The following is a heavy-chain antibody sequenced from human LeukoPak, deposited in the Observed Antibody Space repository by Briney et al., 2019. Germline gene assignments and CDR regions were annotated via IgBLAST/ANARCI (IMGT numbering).Heavy chain of an antibody. J-gene: IGHJ5*02. Sequence: SETLSLTCTVSGGSISSYYWSWIRQPAGKGLEWIGRIYTSGSTNYNPSLKSRVTMSVDTSKNQFSLKLSSVTAADTAVYYCARDRYPHYGGNQGRFDPWGQGTLVTVSS. CDR2: IYTSGST. CDR3: ARDRYPHYGGNQGRFDP. V-gene: IGHV4-4*07. CDR1: GGSISSYY. D-gene: IGHD4-17*01.